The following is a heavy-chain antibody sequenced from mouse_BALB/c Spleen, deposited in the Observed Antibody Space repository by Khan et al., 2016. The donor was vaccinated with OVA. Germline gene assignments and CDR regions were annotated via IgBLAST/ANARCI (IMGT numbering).Heavy chain of an antibody. V-gene: IGHV3-2*02. J-gene: IGHJ4*01. CDR2: ISYSGST. Sequence: EVQLVETGPGLVKPSQSLSLTCTVTGYSITSDYAWNWIRQFPGNKLEWMGYISYSGSTNYNPALKSRISITRDTSKNQFFLQLNSVTTEDTATYYCARDVSRYNYAMDYWGQGTSVPVSS. CDR1: GYSITSDYA. CDR3: ARDVSRYNYAMDY. D-gene: IGHD1-1*01.